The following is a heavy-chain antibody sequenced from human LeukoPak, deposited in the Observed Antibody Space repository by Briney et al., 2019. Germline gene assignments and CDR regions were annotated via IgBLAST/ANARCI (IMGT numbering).Heavy chain of an antibody. V-gene: IGHV3-64D*06. CDR1: GFTFSNYA. CDR3: VKDLRPGSHGHHDAFDI. Sequence: PGGSLRLSCSASGFTFSNYAMHWVRQAPGKGLEYVSAISSNGDTTYYADSVKGRFTISRDNSKNTLYLQMSSLRAEDTAVYYCVKDLRPGSHGHHDAFDIWGQGTMVTVSS. D-gene: IGHD3-10*01. CDR2: ISSNGDTT. J-gene: IGHJ3*02.